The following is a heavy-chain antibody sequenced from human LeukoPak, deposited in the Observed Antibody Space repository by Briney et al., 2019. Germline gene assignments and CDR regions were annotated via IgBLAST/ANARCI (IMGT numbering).Heavy chain of an antibody. V-gene: IGHV4-4*02. J-gene: IGHJ4*02. D-gene: IGHD3-22*01. CDR1: GGSISSSNW. CDR3: ARAPRDYYDSSGYVDY. CDR2: IYHSGST. Sequence: SETLSLTCAVSGGSISSSNWWSWVRQPPGKGLEWTGEIYHSGSTNYNPSLKSRVTISVDKSKNQFSLKLTSVTAADTAVYYCARAPRDYYDSSGYVDYWGQGTLVTVSS.